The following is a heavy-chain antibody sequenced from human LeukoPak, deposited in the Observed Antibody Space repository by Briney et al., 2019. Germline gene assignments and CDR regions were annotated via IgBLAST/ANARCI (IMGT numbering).Heavy chain of an antibody. CDR2: IYYSGST. CDR3: ARSPPTFDY. V-gene: IGHV4-39*07. Sequence: KPSGTLSLTCTVSGGSISSSSYYWGWIRQPPGKGLEWIGSIYYSGSTYYNPSLKSRVTISVDTSKNQFSLKLSSVTAADTAVYYCARSPPTFDYWGQGTLVTVSS. CDR1: GGSISSSSYY. J-gene: IGHJ4*02.